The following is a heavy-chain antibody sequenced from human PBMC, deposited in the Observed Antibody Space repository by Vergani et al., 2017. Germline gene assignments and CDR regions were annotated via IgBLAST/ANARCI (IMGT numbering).Heavy chain of an antibody. Sequence: QVQLVQSGAEVKKPGASVKVSCKAPGYTFTSYYMHWVRQPPGQGLEWMGIINPSGGSTSYAQKFQGRVTMTRDTSTSTVYMELSSLRSEDTAVYYCAGVSTYYYDSSGYYEYFQHWGQGTLVTVSS. J-gene: IGHJ1*01. CDR3: AGVSTYYYDSSGYYEYFQH. CDR2: INPSGGST. V-gene: IGHV1-46*01. CDR1: GYTFTSYY. D-gene: IGHD3-22*01.